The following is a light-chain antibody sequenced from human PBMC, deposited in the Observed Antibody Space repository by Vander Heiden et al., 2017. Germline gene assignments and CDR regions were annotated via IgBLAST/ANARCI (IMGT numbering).Light chain of an antibody. CDR1: QSVLYSSNNKNY. J-gene: IGKJ1*01. V-gene: IGKV4-1*01. Sequence: DIVMTQSPVPLAVSLGERATTNCKSSQSVLYSSNNKNYLAWYQQKPGQPPNLLIYWASTRESGVPDRFSGSGSGTDFTLTISSLQAEDVAVYYCQQYYSTPWTFGQGTKVEIK. CDR3: QQYYSTPWT. CDR2: WAS.